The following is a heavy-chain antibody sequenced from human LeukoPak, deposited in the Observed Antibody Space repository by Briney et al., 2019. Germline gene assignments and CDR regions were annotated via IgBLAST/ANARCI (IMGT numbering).Heavy chain of an antibody. D-gene: IGHD3-10*01. J-gene: IGHJ6*02. CDR3: VARAFGELFLPPNLPYGMDV. CDR1: GYTLTELS. CDR2: FDPEDGET. Sequence: ASVKVSCKVSGYTLTELSMHWVRQAPGKGLEWMGGFDPEDGETIYAQKFQDRVTMTEDTSTDTAYMELSSLRSEDTAVYYCVARAFGELFLPPNLPYGMDVWGQGTTVTVSS. V-gene: IGHV1-24*01.